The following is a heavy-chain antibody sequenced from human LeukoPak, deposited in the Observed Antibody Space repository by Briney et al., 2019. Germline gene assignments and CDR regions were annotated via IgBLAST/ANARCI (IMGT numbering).Heavy chain of an antibody. J-gene: IGHJ4*02. CDR3: ARANFLYCSSTTCLFDY. Sequence: ASVKVSCKASGYTFTDYYLHWVRQAPGQGFGWMGWINPNSGDTNYAQKFQGRVTMTRDTSISTAHMEMSRLRSDDTAVYYCARANFLYCSSTTCLFDYWGQGTLVTVSS. CDR2: INPNSGDT. CDR1: GYTFTDYY. D-gene: IGHD2-2*01. V-gene: IGHV1-2*02.